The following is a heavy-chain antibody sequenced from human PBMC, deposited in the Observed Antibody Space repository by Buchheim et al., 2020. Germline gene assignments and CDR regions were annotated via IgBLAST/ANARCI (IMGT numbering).Heavy chain of an antibody. CDR1: GGSFSGYY. J-gene: IGHJ3*02. CDR2: INHSGST. D-gene: IGHD3-9*01. V-gene: IGHV4-34*01. Sequence: QVQLQQWGAGLLKPSETLSLTCAVYGGSFSGYYWSWIRQPPGKGLEWIGEINHSGSTNYNPSLKSRVTISVDTSKNQFSLNLSSVTAADTAVYYCARAALRYFDWLLAGAFDIWGQGT. CDR3: ARAALRYFDWLLAGAFDI.